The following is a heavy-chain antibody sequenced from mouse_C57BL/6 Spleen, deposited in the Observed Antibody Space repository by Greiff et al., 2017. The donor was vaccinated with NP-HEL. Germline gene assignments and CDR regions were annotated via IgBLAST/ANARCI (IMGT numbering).Heavy chain of an antibody. CDR1: GFTFSSYA. Sequence: EVMLVESGGGLVKPGGSLKLSCAASGFTFSSYAMSWVRQTPEKRLEWVATISDGGSYTYYPDNVKGRFTISRDNAKNNLYLQMSHLKSEDTAMYYCARGGYGSSCFAYWGQGTLVTVSA. V-gene: IGHV5-4*03. D-gene: IGHD1-1*01. CDR3: ARGGYGSSCFAY. CDR2: ISDGGSYT. J-gene: IGHJ3*01.